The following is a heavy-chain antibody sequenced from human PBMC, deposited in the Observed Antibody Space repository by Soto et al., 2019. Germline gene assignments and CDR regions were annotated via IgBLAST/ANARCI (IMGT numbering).Heavy chain of an antibody. D-gene: IGHD6-6*01. J-gene: IGHJ5*02. CDR2: ISAYSGNT. CDR1: GYTFTSYG. CDR3: ARDRAIAARNNWFDP. V-gene: IGHV1-18*04. Sequence: ASVKVSCKASGYTFTSYGISWVRQAPGQGLEWMGWISAYSGNTNYAQKLQGRVTMTTDTSTSTAYMELRSLRSDDTAVYYCARDRAIAARNNWFDPWGQGTLVTVSS.